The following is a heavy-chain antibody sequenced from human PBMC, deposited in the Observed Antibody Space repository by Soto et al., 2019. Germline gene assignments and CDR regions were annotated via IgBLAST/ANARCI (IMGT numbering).Heavy chain of an antibody. V-gene: IGHV3-30*18. CDR1: GFTFSSYG. CDR3: AKDRAAVAGKAPFDY. CDR2: ISYDGSNK. Sequence: PGGSLRLSCAASGFTFSSYGMHWVRQAPGKGLEWVAVISYDGSNKYYADSVKGRFTISRDNSKNTLYLQMNSLRAEDTAVYYCAKDRAAVAGKAPFDYWGQGTLVTVSS. D-gene: IGHD6-19*01. J-gene: IGHJ4*02.